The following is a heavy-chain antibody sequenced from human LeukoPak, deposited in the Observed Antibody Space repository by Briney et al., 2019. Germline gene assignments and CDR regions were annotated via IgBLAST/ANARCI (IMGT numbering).Heavy chain of an antibody. CDR3: ARRVPEYYDFWSGYFYYFDY. Sequence: PSETLSLTCTVSGGSISSYYWSWIRQPPGKGLEWIGYIYYSGRTNYNPSLKSRVTISVDTSKNQFSLKLTSVTAADTAVYYCARRVPEYYDFWSGYFYYFDYWGQGTLVTVSS. CDR1: GGSISSYY. J-gene: IGHJ4*02. CDR2: IYYSGRT. V-gene: IGHV4-59*01. D-gene: IGHD3-3*01.